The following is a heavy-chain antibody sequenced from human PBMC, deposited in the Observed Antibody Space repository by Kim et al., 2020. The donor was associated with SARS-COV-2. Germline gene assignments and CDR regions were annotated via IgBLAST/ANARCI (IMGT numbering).Heavy chain of an antibody. CDR2: IA. Sequence: IANYAQKFQGRVTITADKSTSTAYMELSSLRSEDTAVYYCARRDRGYFDYWGQGTLVTVSS. CDR3: ARRDRGYFDY. V-gene: IGHV1-69*02. D-gene: IGHD3-10*01. J-gene: IGHJ4*02.